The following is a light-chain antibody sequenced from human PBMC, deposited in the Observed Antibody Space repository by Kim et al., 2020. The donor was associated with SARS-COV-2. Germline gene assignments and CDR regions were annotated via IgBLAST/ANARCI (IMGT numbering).Light chain of an antibody. V-gene: IGLV3-19*02. CDR3: NSWDSSGNHWV. J-gene: IGLJ3*02. CDR2: GKN. CDR1: SLRSYY. Sequence: SSELTQDPAVSVALGQTVRITCQGDSLRSYYASWYQQKPGQAPVRVIYGKNNRPSGIPDRFSGSSSGNTASLTITGAQAEDEADYYCNSWDSSGNHWVFGGGTQLTAL.